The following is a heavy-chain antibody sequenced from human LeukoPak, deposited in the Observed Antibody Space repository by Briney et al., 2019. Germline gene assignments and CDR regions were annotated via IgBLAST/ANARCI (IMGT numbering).Heavy chain of an antibody. J-gene: IGHJ4*02. CDR2: MNPNSGNT. V-gene: IGHV1-8*02. Sequence: ASVKVSCKASGYTFTSYDINWVRQATGQGLEWMGWMNPNSGNTGYAQKFQGRVTMTEDTSTDTAYMELSSLRSEDTAVYYCARDHYYDSSGKSDYWGQGTLVTVSS. CDR3: ARDHYYDSSGKSDY. CDR1: GYTFTSYD. D-gene: IGHD3-22*01.